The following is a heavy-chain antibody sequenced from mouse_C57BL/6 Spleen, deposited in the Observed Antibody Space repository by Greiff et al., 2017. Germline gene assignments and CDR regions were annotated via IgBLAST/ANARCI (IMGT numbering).Heavy chain of an antibody. CDR3: ARSNYYGSSPWYFDV. V-gene: IGHV1-50*01. J-gene: IGHJ1*03. Sequence: QVQLQQPGAELVKPGASVKLSCKASGYTFTGYWMQWVKQRPGQGLEWIGEIDPSDSYTNYNQKFKGKATLTVDTSSSTAYMQLSSLTSEDSAVYYCARSNYYGSSPWYFDVWGTGTTVTVSS. D-gene: IGHD1-1*01. CDR1: GYTFTGYW. CDR2: IDPSDSYT.